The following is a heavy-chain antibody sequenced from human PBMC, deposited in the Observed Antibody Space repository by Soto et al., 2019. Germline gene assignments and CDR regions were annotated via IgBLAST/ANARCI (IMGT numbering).Heavy chain of an antibody. J-gene: IGHJ6*02. CDR2: ISGSGGST. V-gene: IGHV3-23*01. Sequence: EVQLLESGGGLVQPGGSLGSSCAASELTFSSYALSWVRQPPGKGLEGVSAISGSGGSTYYADSVKARFTISRDNSKNTLYLQMNSLRAEDTAVYYCATTPLNYYYGMDVWGQGTTVTVSS. CDR1: ELTFSSYA. CDR3: ATTPLNYYYGMDV.